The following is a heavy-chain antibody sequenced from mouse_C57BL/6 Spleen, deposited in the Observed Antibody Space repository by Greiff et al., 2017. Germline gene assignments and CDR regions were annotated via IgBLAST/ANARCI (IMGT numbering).Heavy chain of an antibody. J-gene: IGHJ1*03. Sequence: QVHVKQPGAELVKPGASVKMSCKASGYTFTSYWITWVKQRPGQGLAWIGDIYPGSGSTHYNEKFKSTATLTVDPSSSTAYMQLSSLTSEDSAVYYCARGGNYGSSYGYFDVWGTGTTVTVSS. CDR1: GYTFTSYW. D-gene: IGHD1-1*01. CDR3: ARGGNYGSSYGYFDV. V-gene: IGHV1-55*01. CDR2: IYPGSGST.